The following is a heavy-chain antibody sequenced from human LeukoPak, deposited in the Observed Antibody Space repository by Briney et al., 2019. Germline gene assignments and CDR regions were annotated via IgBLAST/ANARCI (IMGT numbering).Heavy chain of an antibody. D-gene: IGHD6-19*01. Sequence: GGSLGLSCAASGFTFRNYAMTWVRQAPGKGLQWVSALSASGDSTYYADSVQGRFTISRDNSKNTLYLQVNSLRAEDTALYYCAKDHGYDHSSGWYPFDYWGQGTLVTVSS. CDR1: GFTFRNYA. CDR2: LSASGDST. V-gene: IGHV3-23*01. CDR3: AKDHGYDHSSGWYPFDY. J-gene: IGHJ4*02.